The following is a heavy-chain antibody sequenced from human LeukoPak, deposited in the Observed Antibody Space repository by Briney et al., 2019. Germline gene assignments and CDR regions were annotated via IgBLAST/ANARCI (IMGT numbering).Heavy chain of an antibody. J-gene: IGHJ4*02. CDR1: RYTFTSYY. V-gene: IGHV1-46*01. D-gene: IGHD6-19*01. CDR3: AIRLREGPAYSSGWYLGQPLDY. Sequence: GASVKVSCKASRYTFTSYYMHWVRQAPGQGLEWMGMINSSGGSTSYTQKFQGRVTMTEDTSTDTAYMELSSLRSEDTAVYYCAIRLREGPAYSSGWYLGQPLDYWGQGTLVTVSS. CDR2: INSSGGST.